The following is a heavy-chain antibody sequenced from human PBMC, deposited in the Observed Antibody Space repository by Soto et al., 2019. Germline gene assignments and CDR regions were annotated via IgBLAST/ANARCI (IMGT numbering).Heavy chain of an antibody. CDR1: GASVAGGSYY. CDR2: IPSRGRP. CDR3: ARDTYSGYDFGL. J-gene: IGHJ5*02. Sequence: QVQLRESGPGLAKPSQTLSLTCSVSGASVAGGSYYWSWVRQPPGKGLEWIGYIPSRGRPFYNPSLTSRGTISADTSKNQLSLQLTSVTAADMAVYYCARDTYSGYDFGLWGQGTLVTVSS. D-gene: IGHD5-12*01. V-gene: IGHV4-30-4*01.